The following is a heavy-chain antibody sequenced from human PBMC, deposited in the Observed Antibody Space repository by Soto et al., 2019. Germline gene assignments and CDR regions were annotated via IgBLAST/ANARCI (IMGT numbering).Heavy chain of an antibody. J-gene: IGHJ5*02. CDR1: GGSISSYY. D-gene: IGHD2-2*01. Sequence: SETLSLTCTVSGGSISSYYWSWIRQPPGKGLEWIGYIYHSGSTYYNPSLKSRVTISVDRSKNQFSLNLSSVTAADTAVYYCAGVPDRWGQGALVTVSS. CDR2: IYHSGST. CDR3: AGVPDR. V-gene: IGHV4-59*12.